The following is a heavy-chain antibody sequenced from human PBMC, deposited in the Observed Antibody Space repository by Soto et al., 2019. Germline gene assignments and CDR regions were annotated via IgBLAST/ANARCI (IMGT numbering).Heavy chain of an antibody. CDR2: ISYDGSNK. V-gene: IGHV3-30*03. D-gene: IGHD1-26*01. CDR3: AREGGSLNWFDP. Sequence: PGGSLRLSCAASGFTFSSYGMHWVRQAPGKGLEWVAVISYDGSNKYYADSVKGRFTISRNNSKKSLYLQMNSLRDEDTAVYYCAREGGSLNWFDPWGQGTLVTVSS. J-gene: IGHJ5*02. CDR1: GFTFSSYG.